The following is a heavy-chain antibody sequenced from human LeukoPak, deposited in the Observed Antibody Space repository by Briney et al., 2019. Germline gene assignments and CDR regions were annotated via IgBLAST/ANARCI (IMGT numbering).Heavy chain of an antibody. Sequence: GGSLRLSCAASGFTFSSYAMHWVRQAPGKGLEWVGHMRSKANNYATGYATSVIGRFTISRDDSKNTRYLEMNSLKIEDTAVYFCASQAGYSSSWETWGQGTLVTVSS. CDR2: MRSKANNYAT. CDR3: ASQAGYSSSWET. D-gene: IGHD6-13*01. J-gene: IGHJ5*02. V-gene: IGHV3-73*01. CDR1: GFTFSSYA.